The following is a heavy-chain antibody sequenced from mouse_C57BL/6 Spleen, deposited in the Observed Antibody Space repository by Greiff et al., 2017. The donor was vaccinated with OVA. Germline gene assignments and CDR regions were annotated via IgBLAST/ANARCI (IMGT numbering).Heavy chain of an antibody. J-gene: IGHJ3*01. Sequence: EVMLVESGGGLVKPGGSLKLSCAASGFTFSSYTMSWVRQTPEKRLEWVATISGGGGNTYYPDSVKGRFTISRDNAKNTLYLQMSSLRSEDTALYYCARTAQATVWFAYWGQGTLVTVSA. D-gene: IGHD3-2*02. CDR3: ARTAQATVWFAY. CDR2: ISGGGGNT. CDR1: GFTFSSYT. V-gene: IGHV5-9*01.